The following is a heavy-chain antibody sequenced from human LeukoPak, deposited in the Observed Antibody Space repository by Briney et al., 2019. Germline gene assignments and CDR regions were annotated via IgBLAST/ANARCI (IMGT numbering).Heavy chain of an antibody. CDR3: AKGGLSASRAFDI. D-gene: IGHD2/OR15-2a*01. V-gene: IGHV3-23*01. CDR2: ISSSGSGGNT. Sequence: GGSLRLSCTASGVTLSSYAMSWARQAPGKGLEWVSGISSSGSGGNTYYADSVKGRFTISRDNSKNTLYLQMNSLRAEDTAVYYCAKGGLSASRAFDIWGQGTMVTVSS. J-gene: IGHJ3*02. CDR1: GVTLSSYA.